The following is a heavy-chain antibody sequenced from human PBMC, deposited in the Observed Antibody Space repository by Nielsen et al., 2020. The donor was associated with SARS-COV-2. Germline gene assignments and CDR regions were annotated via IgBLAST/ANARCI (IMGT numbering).Heavy chain of an antibody. Sequence: GESLKISCAASGFTFRSYGTHWGRQAPGKGLEWVAVIWYDGSNKYYADSVKGRFTISRDNSKNTLYLQMNSLRAEDTAVYYCARARSGFGVVTILGYWGQGTLVTVSS. J-gene: IGHJ4*02. CDR3: ARARSGFGVVTILGY. CDR1: GFTFRSYG. D-gene: IGHD3-3*01. CDR2: IWYDGSNK. V-gene: IGHV3-33*01.